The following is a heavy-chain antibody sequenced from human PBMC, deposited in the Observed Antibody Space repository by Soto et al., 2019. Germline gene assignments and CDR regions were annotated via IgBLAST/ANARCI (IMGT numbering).Heavy chain of an antibody. J-gene: IGHJ4*02. D-gene: IGHD3-16*01. CDR3: AYKTGGSFDY. Sequence: EVQLVESGGGLVQPGRSLRLSCAASGFTFDDYAMHWVRQAPGKGLEWVSGISWNSGSIGYADAVQGRFTISRDNAKNYLYLQRNRLRGEDTALYYCAYKTGGSFDYWGQGTLVTVSS. CDR2: ISWNSGSI. CDR1: GFTFDDYA. V-gene: IGHV3-9*01.